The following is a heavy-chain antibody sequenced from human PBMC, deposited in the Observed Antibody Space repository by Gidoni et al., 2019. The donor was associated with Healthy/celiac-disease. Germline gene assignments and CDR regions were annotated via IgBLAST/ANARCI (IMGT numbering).Heavy chain of an antibody. J-gene: IGHJ4*02. V-gene: IGHV3-21*01. Sequence: EVQLVESGGGLGKPGGSLRLSCAASCFTFSRYSMNWVRQAPGKGLEWVSSISSSSSYIYYADSVKGRFTISRDNAKNSLYLQMNSLRAEDTAVYYCARESGITGTTPNFDYWGQGTLVTVSS. CDR3: ARESGITGTTPNFDY. D-gene: IGHD1-20*01. CDR1: CFTFSRYS. CDR2: ISSSSSYI.